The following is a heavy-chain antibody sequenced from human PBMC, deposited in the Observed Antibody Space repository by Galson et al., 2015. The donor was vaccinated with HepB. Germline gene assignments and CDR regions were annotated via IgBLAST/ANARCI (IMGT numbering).Heavy chain of an antibody. J-gene: IGHJ4*02. Sequence: PALVKPTQTLTLTCTFSGFSLNTSGVSVGWIRQPPGKALEWLALIFWDDDRRYSPSLKRRLTITKDTSKSQVVLTMTSMDPVDTATYYCALSSSLPDYYFDSWGQGTLVTVSS. D-gene: IGHD5/OR15-5a*01. CDR2: IFWDDDR. V-gene: IGHV2-5*02. CDR3: ALSSSLPDYYFDS. CDR1: GFSLNTSGVS.